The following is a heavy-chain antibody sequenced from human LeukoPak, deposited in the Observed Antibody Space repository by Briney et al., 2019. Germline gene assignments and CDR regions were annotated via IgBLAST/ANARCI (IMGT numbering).Heavy chain of an antibody. CDR3: ARDSGFSGTQRGEY. V-gene: IGHV3-30*04. Sequence: GGSLRLSCAASGFTFSGSAMHWVRQAPGKGLEWVAVISYDGSNKYYADSVKGRFTISRDNSKNTLYLQMNSLRAEDTAFYYCARDSGFSGTQRGEYWGQGTLVTVSS. CDR1: GFTFSGSA. D-gene: IGHD3/OR15-3a*01. J-gene: IGHJ4*02. CDR2: ISYDGSNK.